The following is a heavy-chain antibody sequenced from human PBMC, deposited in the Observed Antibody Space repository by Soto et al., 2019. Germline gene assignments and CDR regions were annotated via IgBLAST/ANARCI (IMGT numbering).Heavy chain of an antibody. CDR1: GFTFNPYA. Sequence: EVQLLESGGGLAQPGESLRLSCAASGFTFNPYAMNWVRQAPGKGLEWVSTIRGSGAGTYYADSVKGRFTISRDNSKNTLYLQMNSLRAEDTAVYFCAKGFGISWQYYFDYWGQGTLVTVSS. D-gene: IGHD6-13*01. V-gene: IGHV3-23*01. CDR2: IRGSGAGT. J-gene: IGHJ4*02. CDR3: AKGFGISWQYYFDY.